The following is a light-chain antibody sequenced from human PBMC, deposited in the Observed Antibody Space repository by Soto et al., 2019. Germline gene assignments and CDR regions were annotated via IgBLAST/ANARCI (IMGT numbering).Light chain of an antibody. CDR3: QQYGSSPAT. CDR2: GAS. CDR1: QSVSSSY. Sequence: DIVLTQSPGTLSLSPGERAALSCRASQSVSSSYLAWYQQKPGQAPRLLIYGASSRATGIPDRFSGSGSGTDFTLSVSRLEPEDFAVYFCQQYGSSPATFGQGSKADIK. J-gene: IGKJ1*01. V-gene: IGKV3-20*01.